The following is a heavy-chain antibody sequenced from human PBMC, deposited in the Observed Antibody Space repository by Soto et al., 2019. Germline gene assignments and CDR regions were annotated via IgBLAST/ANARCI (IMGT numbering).Heavy chain of an antibody. CDR2: IYAGGGT. V-gene: IGHV3-66*04. CDR3: ARPSRYISGGY. CDR1: GLSVSGNY. D-gene: IGHD6-25*01. J-gene: IGHJ4*02. Sequence: GGSLRLSCAASGLSVSGNYMTWVRQAPGKGLEWVSVIYAGGGTSYADSVKGRFTISRDSSRNTLYLQMDSLRGEDTAVYYCARPSRYISGGYWGQGTLVTVSS.